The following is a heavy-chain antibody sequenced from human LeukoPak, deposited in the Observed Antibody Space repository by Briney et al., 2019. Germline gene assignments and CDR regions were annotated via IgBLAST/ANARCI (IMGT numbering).Heavy chain of an antibody. CDR2: IYYSGST. J-gene: IGHJ4*02. CDR1: GGSISSYY. D-gene: IGHD1-26*01. Sequence: SGTLSLTCTVSGGSISSYYWSWIRQPPGKGLEWIGYIYYSGSTNYNPSLKSRVTISVDTSKNQFSLKLSSVTAADTAAYYCARGAYSGSFFDYSGQGTLVTVSS. CDR3: ARGAYSGSFFDY. V-gene: IGHV4-59*01.